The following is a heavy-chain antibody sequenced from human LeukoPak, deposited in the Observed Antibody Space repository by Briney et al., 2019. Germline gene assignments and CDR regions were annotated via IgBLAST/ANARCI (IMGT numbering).Heavy chain of an antibody. D-gene: IGHD6-19*01. CDR3: SRGSGWLSVY. V-gene: IGHV3-49*03. CDR1: GFTFGDYL. J-gene: IGHJ4*02. Sequence: GGSLRLSCTASGFTFGDYLMSWFRQAPGKGLEWIGFISGGTREYAASVKGRFTISRDDSTSIAYLQMNSLTTADTAVYYCSRGSGWLSVYWGQGTLVTVSS. CDR2: ISGGTR.